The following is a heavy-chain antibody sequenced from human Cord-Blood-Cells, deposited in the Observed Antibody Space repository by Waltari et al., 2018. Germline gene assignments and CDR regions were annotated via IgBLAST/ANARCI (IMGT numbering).Heavy chain of an antibody. J-gene: IGHJ3*02. V-gene: IGHV4-34*01. Sequence: QVQLQQWGAGLLKPSETLSLTCAVYGGSFSGYYWSWIRQPPGKGLEWIGEINQSGSTNYNPSLKSRVTISVDTSKNQFSLKLSSVTAADTAVYYCARGHTIAADAFDIWGQGTMVTVSS. CDR2: INQSGST. D-gene: IGHD6-13*01. CDR1: GGSFSGYY. CDR3: ARGHTIAADAFDI.